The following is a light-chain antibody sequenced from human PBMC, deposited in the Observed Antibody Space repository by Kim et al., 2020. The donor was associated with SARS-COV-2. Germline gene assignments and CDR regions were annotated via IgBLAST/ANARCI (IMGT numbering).Light chain of an antibody. CDR3: QNYNSAPRT. CDR1: QDIRNY. CDR2: TAS. V-gene: IGKV1-27*01. Sequence: ASVGDRVTITCRASQDIRNYLAWYQQKPGKVPKVLIYTASALQSGVPSRFSGSGSGTDFTLTISSLQPEDAATYYCQNYNSAPRTFGQGTKVDIK. J-gene: IGKJ1*01.